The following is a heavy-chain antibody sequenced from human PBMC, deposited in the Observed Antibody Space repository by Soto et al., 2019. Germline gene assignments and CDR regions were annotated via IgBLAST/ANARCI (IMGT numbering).Heavy chain of an antibody. Sequence: PSETLSLTCTVSGGSISSYYWSWIRQPPGKGLEWIGYIYYSGSTNYNPSLKSRVTISVDTSKNQFSLKLSSVTAADTAVYYCARDLGYCSSTSCLYYFDYWGQGTLVTVSS. CDR3: ARDLGYCSSTSCLYYFDY. V-gene: IGHV4-59*01. J-gene: IGHJ4*02. CDR1: GGSISSYY. D-gene: IGHD2-2*01. CDR2: IYYSGST.